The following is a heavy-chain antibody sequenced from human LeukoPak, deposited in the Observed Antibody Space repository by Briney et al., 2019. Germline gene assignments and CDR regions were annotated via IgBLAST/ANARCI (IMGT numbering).Heavy chain of an antibody. CDR1: GFTFSSYS. D-gene: IGHD3-10*01. CDR3: ARSIPDYYGSGSYYNEPLDY. CDR2: ISSSSSYI. V-gene: IGHV3-21*01. J-gene: IGHJ4*02. Sequence: PGGSLRLSCAASGFTFSSYSMNWVRQAPGKGLEWVSSISSSSSYIYYADSVKGRSTTSRDNAKNSLYLQMNSLRAEDTAVYYCARSIPDYYGSGSYYNEPLDYWGQGTLVTVSS.